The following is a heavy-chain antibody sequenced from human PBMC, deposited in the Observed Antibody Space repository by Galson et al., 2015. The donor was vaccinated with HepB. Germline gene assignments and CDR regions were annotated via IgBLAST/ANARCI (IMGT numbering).Heavy chain of an antibody. J-gene: IGHJ4*02. V-gene: IGHV3-23*01. CDR2: ISSSGGST. CDR3: AKANYSDV. D-gene: IGHD4/OR15-4a*01. CDR1: GFTFSSYA. Sequence: SLRLSCAASGFTFSSYAMNWVRQAPGKGLEWVSDISSSGGSTYYADSVKGRFTISRDNSQNTLYLLMNNLRAEDTAVYYCAKANYSDVWGQGTLVIVSS.